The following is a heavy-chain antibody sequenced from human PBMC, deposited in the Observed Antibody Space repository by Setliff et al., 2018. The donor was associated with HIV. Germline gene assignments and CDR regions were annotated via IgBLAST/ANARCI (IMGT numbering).Heavy chain of an antibody. CDR3: ARDSGASETIRDAFDI. CDR2: IYYSGST. CDR1: GGSISSHY. V-gene: IGHV4-59*11. J-gene: IGHJ3*02. D-gene: IGHD7-27*01. Sequence: SETLSLTCTVSGGSISSHYWSWIRQPPGKGLEWIGSIYYSGSTNDNPSLKSRVTISVDTSKNQFSLKLSSVTAAGTAVYYCARDSGASETIRDAFDIWGQGTMVPVSS.